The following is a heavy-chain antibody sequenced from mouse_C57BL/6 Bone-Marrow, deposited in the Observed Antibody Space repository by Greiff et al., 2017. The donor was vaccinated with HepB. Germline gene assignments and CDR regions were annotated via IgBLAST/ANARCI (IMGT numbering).Heavy chain of an antibody. CDR3: TTESNYPFAY. CDR2: IDPENGDT. Sequence: VQLQQSGAELVRPGASVKLSCTASGFNIKDDYMHWVKQRPEQGLEWIGWIDPENGDTEYASKFQGKATITADTSSNTAYLQLSSLTPEDTAVYYCTTESNYPFAYWGQGTLVTVSA. J-gene: IGHJ3*01. CDR1: GFNIKDDY. V-gene: IGHV14-4*01. D-gene: IGHD2-5*01.